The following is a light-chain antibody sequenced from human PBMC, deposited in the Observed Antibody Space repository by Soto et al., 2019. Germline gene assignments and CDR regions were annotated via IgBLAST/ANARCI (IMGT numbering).Light chain of an antibody. Sequence: EVVLTQSPVTLSLSPGERATLSCRASQSFRGLLAWYQQKPGQAPRLLIYDAYNRATGIPPRFSGSGSGTDFTLTISSLEPEDSAVYYCQQRHMWPITFGQGHDWRI. CDR2: DAY. CDR3: QQRHMWPIT. CDR1: QSFRGL. V-gene: IGKV3-11*01. J-gene: IGKJ5*01.